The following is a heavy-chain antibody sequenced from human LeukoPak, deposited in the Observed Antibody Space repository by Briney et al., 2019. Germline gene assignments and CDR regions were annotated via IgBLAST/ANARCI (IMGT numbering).Heavy chain of an antibody. J-gene: IGHJ6*03. CDR2: IYHSGRT. D-gene: IGHD3-16*01. V-gene: IGHV4-38-2*02. Sequence: SETLSLTCTVSGYSISSGYYWGWIRQPPGKGLEWIGSIYHSGRTFYNPSLKSRVTISVDTSKNQFSLKLSSVTAADTAVYYCARETSQKGAHYMDVWGKGTTVTISS. CDR3: ARETSQKGAHYMDV. CDR1: GYSISSGYY.